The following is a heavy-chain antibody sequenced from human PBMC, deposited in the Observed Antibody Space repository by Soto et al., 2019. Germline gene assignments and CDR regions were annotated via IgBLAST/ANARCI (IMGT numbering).Heavy chain of an antibody. Sequence: SETLSLTCTVSGGSISSYYWSWIRQPPGKGLEWIGYIYYSGSTNYNPSLKSRVTISVDTSKNQFSLKLSSVTAADTAVYYCARQTYYYYYMDVWGKGTTVTVSS. CDR3: ARQTYYYYYMDV. CDR2: IYYSGST. CDR1: GGSISSYY. J-gene: IGHJ6*03. V-gene: IGHV4-59*08.